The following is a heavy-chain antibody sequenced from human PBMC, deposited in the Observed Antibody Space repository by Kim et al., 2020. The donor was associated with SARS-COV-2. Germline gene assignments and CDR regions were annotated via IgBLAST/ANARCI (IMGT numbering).Heavy chain of an antibody. J-gene: IGHJ4*02. D-gene: IGHD5-12*01. Sequence: AECGKARLTISRDKSKNTLYLRLNSLRAEDKAVYYCAKADRRDGYNRFDYWGQGTLVTVSS. CDR3: AKADRRDGYNRFDY. V-gene: IGHV3-30*02.